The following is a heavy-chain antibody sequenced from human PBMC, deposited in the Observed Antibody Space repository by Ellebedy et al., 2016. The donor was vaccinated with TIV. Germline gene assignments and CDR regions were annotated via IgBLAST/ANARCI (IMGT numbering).Heavy chain of an antibody. CDR2: ISWNSGSI. J-gene: IGHJ4*02. CDR3: AKDSLPSYGSGSYYKY. D-gene: IGHD3-10*01. CDR1: GFTFDDYA. Sequence: SLKISCAASGFTFDDYAMHWVRQAPGKGLEWVSGISWNSGSIGYADSVKGRFTISRDNAKNSLYLQMNSLRAEDTALYYCAKDSLPSYGSGSYYKYWGQGTLVTVSS. V-gene: IGHV3-9*01.